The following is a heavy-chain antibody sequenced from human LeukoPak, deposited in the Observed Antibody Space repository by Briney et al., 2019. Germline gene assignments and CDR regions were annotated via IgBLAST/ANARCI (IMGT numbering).Heavy chain of an antibody. CDR3: AKDGTSEIYYYSSGMDV. J-gene: IGHJ6*02. CDR2: ISGSGGST. Sequence: GGSLRLSCAASGFTFSSYAMSWVRQAPGKGLEWVSAISGSGGSTYYADSVKGRFTNARDTPTNTLYPQMNSLRAADTAVYYCAKDGTSEIYYYSSGMDVWGQGTTVTVSS. V-gene: IGHV3-23*01. CDR1: GFTFSSYA. D-gene: IGHD1-14*01.